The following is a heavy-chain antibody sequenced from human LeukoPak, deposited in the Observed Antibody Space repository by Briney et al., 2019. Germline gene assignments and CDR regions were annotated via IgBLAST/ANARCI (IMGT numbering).Heavy chain of an antibody. Sequence: SETLSVTCTVSGGSISSYYWSWIRQPPGKGLEWIGYIYYSGSTNYNPSLKSRVTISVDTSKNQFSLKLSSVTAADTAVYYCARHGIMTTVTTIDYWGQGTLVTVSS. D-gene: IGHD4-17*01. CDR1: GGSISSYY. J-gene: IGHJ4*02. CDR3: ARHGIMTTVTTIDY. V-gene: IGHV4-59*08. CDR2: IYYSGST.